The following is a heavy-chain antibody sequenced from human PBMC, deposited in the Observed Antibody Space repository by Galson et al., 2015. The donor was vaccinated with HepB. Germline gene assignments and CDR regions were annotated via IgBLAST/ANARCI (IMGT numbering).Heavy chain of an antibody. V-gene: IGHV3-48*02. CDR1: GFTFSSYS. CDR2: ISGSSSTI. CDR3: ARRGRTGTPLSGYYFDY. J-gene: IGHJ4*02. D-gene: IGHD1-1*01. Sequence: SLRLSCAASGFTFSSYSMNWVRQAPGKGLEWVSYISGSSSTIYYADSVKGRFTISRDNAKNSLYRQMNSLRDEDTAVYYCARRGRTGTPLSGYYFDYWGQGTLVTVSS.